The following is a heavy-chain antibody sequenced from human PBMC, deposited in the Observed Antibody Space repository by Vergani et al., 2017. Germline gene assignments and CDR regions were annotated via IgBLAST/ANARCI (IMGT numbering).Heavy chain of an antibody. V-gene: IGHV4-30-2*01. CDR1: GGSFSSGGYS. CDR3: VRSNYYDSSGSSDAFDI. CDR2: IYHSGST. D-gene: IGHD3-22*01. J-gene: IGHJ3*02. Sequence: QLQLQESGSGLVKPSQTLSLTCAVSGGSFSSGGYSWSWIRQPPGKGLEWIGYIYHSGSTYYNPSLKSRVTISVDRSKNQFSLKLSSVTAADTAVYYCVRSNYYDSSGSSDAFDIWGQGTMVTVSS.